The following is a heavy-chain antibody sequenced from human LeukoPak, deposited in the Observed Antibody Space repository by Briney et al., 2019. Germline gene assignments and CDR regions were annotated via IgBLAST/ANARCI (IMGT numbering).Heavy chain of an antibody. CDR3: AKDGATSTSQQQLAWYFDK. CDR1: GVIFSNYG. V-gene: IGHV3-30*02. Sequence: GGSLRLSCAASGVIFSNYGMHWVRQAPGKGLEWVAFIWSDGSIEFYGESVKRRLTISIDNSKTTLYLQINSLRGEDTAVYYCAKDGATSTSQQQLAWYFDKWGQGTLVTVSS. D-gene: IGHD6-13*01. CDR2: IWSDGSIE. J-gene: IGHJ4*02.